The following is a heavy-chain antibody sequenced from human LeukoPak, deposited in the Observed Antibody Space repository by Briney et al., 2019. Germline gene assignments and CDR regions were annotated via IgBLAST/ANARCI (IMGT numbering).Heavy chain of an antibody. Sequence: GRSLRLSCTASGFSFGDYAMSWVRQAPGKGLEWVSSISSSSSYIYYADSVKGRFTISRDNAKNSLYLQMNSLRAEDTAVYHCARDPNSSGWFDPWGQGTLVTVAS. CDR1: GFSFGDYA. CDR2: ISSSSSYI. D-gene: IGHD6-19*01. J-gene: IGHJ5*02. CDR3: ARDPNSSGWFDP. V-gene: IGHV3-21*01.